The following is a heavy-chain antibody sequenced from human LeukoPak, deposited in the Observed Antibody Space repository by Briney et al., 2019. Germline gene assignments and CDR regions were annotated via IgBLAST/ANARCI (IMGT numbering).Heavy chain of an antibody. CDR2: ISGSGGGT. CDR1: GFTFSSYA. V-gene: IGHV3-23*01. Sequence: PGGSLRLSCAASGFTFSSYAMSWVRQAPGKGLEWVSAISGSGGGTDYADSVKGRFTISRDNSKNTLYLQMNSLRAEDTAVYYCAKGLYRSGWYGDYWGQGTLVTVSS. CDR3: AKGLYRSGWYGDY. J-gene: IGHJ4*02. D-gene: IGHD6-19*01.